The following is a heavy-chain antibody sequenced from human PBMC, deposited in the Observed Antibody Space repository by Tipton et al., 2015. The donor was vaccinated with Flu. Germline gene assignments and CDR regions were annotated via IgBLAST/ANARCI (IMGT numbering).Heavy chain of an antibody. Sequence: SLRLSCAASGFTFSSYGVPWVRQAPGKGLEWVAVISYDGSNKYYADSVKGRFTISRDNSKNTLYLQMNSLRAEDTAVYYCAKDSSDYGDYVNDYWGQGTPVTASS. D-gene: IGHD4-17*01. CDR3: AKDSSDYGDYVNDY. J-gene: IGHJ4*02. CDR2: ISYDGSNK. CDR1: GFTFSSYG. V-gene: IGHV3-30*18.